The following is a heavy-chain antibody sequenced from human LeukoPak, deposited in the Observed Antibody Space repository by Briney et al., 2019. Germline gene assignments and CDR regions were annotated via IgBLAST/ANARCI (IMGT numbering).Heavy chain of an antibody. V-gene: IGHV3-7*01. D-gene: IGHD3-3*01. CDR2: IKQDGSEK. J-gene: IGHJ4*02. Sequence: PGGSLRLSCAASGFTFSSYWMSWVRQAPGKGLEWVANIKQDGSEKYYVDSVKGRFTISRDNAKNSLYLQMNSLRAEDTAVYYCARDDSPYYDFWSGYFGVFDYWGQGTLVTVSS. CDR1: GFTFSSYW. CDR3: ARDDSPYYDFWSGYFGVFDY.